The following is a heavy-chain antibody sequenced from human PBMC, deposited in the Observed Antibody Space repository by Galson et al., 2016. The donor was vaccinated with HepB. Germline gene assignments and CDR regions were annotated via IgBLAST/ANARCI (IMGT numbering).Heavy chain of an antibody. CDR2: IAPSDSYT. V-gene: IGHV5-10-1*01. CDR1: GYSFTNYW. CDR3: AAGWRNDDVY. D-gene: IGHD1-1*01. J-gene: IGHJ4*01. Sequence: QSGAEVKKPGESLRISCKGSGYSFTNYWITWVRQMPGKGLEWLGRIAPSDSYTNYSPSFQGHVTISADKSISTAYLQWSSLKASDTAMYYCAAGWRNDDVYWGHGTLVTVSS.